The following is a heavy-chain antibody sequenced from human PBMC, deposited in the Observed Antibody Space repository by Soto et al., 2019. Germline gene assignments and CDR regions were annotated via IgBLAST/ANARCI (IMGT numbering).Heavy chain of an antibody. D-gene: IGHD6-13*01. CDR1: GYSFTSYW. J-gene: IGHJ6*02. CDR2: IYPGDSDT. Sequence: PGESLKISCKGSGYSFTSYWIGWVRQMPGKGLEWIGIIYPGDSDTRYSPSFQGQVTISADKSISTAYLQWSSLKASDTAMFYCARQGIAAAGTVGYFYYYYGMDVWGQGATVTVSS. V-gene: IGHV5-51*01. CDR3: ARQGIAAAGTVGYFYYYYGMDV.